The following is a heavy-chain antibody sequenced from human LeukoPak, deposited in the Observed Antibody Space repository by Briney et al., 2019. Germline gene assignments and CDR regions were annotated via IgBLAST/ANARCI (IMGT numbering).Heavy chain of an antibody. D-gene: IGHD5-18*01. CDR1: GFTFSSYG. CDR3: ARRGPSGYRYMDV. V-gene: IGHV3-33*05. J-gene: IGHJ6*03. Sequence: GGSLRLSCAASGFTFSSYGMHWVRQAPGKGLEWVAVISYDGSNKYYAESVKGRFTISRDNSKNTLYLQMNSLRAEDTAVYYCARRGPSGYRYMDVWGKGTTVTVSS. CDR2: ISYDGSNK.